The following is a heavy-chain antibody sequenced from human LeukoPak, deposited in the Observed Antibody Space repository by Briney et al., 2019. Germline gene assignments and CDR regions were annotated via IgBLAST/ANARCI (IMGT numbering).Heavy chain of an antibody. CDR1: GFTFSSYS. CDR2: ISSSGSTI. D-gene: IGHD6-13*01. CDR3: ARDDAYSSSWLDY. Sequence: GGSLRLSCAASGFTFSSYSMNWVRQAPGKGLEWVSYISSSGSTIYYADSVKGRFTISGDNAKNSLYLQMNSLRAEDTAVYYCARDDAYSSSWLDYWGQGTLVTVSS. V-gene: IGHV3-48*04. J-gene: IGHJ4*02.